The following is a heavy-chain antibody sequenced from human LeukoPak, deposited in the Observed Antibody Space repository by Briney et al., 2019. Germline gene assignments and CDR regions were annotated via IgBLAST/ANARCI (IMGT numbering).Heavy chain of an antibody. V-gene: IGHV4-4*09. D-gene: IGHD2-8*01. Sequence: SETLSLTCTVSGDSFSAYYWSWIRQPPGRGLEWIGYIYSSGNTNYNPSLKSRVTMSVGTSKKQHSLKLTSVTAADTAVYYCAIHTNVDISSFMDVWGKGTTVTVSS. J-gene: IGHJ6*03. CDR3: AIHTNVDISSFMDV. CDR1: GDSFSAYY. CDR2: IYSSGNT.